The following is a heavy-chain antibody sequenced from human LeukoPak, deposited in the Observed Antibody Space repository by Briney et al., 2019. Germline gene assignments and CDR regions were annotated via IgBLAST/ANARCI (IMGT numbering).Heavy chain of an antibody. D-gene: IGHD6-13*01. J-gene: IGHJ6*02. CDR2: IYSGGST. V-gene: IGHV3-53*01. Sequence: GGSLRLSCAASGFTVSSNYMSWVRQAPGKGLEWVSVIYSGGSTYYADSVKGRFTISRDNSKNTLYLQMNSLRAEDTAVYYCAKGEIAAAGTWYYGMDVWGQGTTVTVSS. CDR3: AKGEIAAAGTWYYGMDV. CDR1: GFTVSSNY.